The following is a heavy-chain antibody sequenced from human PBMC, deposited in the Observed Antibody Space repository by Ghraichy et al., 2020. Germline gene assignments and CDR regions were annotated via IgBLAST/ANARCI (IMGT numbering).Heavy chain of an antibody. CDR3: AKTRGYLSYYYYGMDV. CDR1: GFTFSSYA. D-gene: IGHD3-3*01. CDR2: ISGSGGST. J-gene: IGHJ6*02. V-gene: IGHV3-23*01. Sequence: GGSLRLSCAASGFTFSSYAMSWVRQAPGKGLEWVSAISGSGGSTYYADSVKGRFTISRDNSKNTLYLQMNSLRAEDTAVYYCAKTRGYLSYYYYGMDVWGQGTTVTVSS.